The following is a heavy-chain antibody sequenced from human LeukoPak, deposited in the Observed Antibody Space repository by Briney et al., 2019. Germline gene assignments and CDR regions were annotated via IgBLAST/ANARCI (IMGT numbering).Heavy chain of an antibody. V-gene: IGHV4-34*01. CDR2: INHSGST. J-gene: IGHJ5*02. Sequence: PSETLSLTCAVYGGSFSGYYWSWIRQPPGKGLEWIGEINHSGSTNYNPSLKSRVTILVDGSKNKFSLKLRCVTAADTALYYCARGRRGYCSSTSCFVSPFDPWGQGTLVTVSS. CDR1: GGSFSGYY. CDR3: ARGRRGYCSSTSCFVSPFDP. D-gene: IGHD2-2*01.